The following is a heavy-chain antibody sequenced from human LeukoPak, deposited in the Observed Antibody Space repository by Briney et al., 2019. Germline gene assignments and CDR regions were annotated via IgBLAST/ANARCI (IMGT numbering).Heavy chain of an antibody. Sequence: RPAGSLRLSCAASGFTFSSFEMNWVRQAPGQGLEWVSYISGSGNTIYYADSVKGRFTISRDNAKNSLYLQMNSLRAEDTAVYYCAQRFDYWGQGTLVTVSS. CDR1: GFTFSSFE. J-gene: IGHJ4*02. CDR2: ISGSGNTI. CDR3: AQRFDY. D-gene: IGHD1-1*01. V-gene: IGHV3-48*03.